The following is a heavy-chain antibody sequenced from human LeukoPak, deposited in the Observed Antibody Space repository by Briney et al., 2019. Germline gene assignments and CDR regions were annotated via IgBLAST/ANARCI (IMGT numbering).Heavy chain of an antibody. Sequence: GSLRLSCAASGFTFSSYGMSWVRQAPGKGLEWVSAISGSGTSTYYADSVKGRFTISRDNSKNTLYLQMNSLRAEDTAVYYCAKGNYDILTGYLYYFDYWGQGTLVTVSS. CDR1: GFTFSSYG. CDR2: ISGSGTST. V-gene: IGHV3-23*01. D-gene: IGHD3-9*01. J-gene: IGHJ4*02. CDR3: AKGNYDILTGYLYYFDY.